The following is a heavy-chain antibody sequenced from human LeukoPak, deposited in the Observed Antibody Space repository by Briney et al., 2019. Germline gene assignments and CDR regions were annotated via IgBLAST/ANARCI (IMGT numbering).Heavy chain of an antibody. CDR1: GFTFSNFA. CDR2: ITGYGAT. Sequence: PGGSLRLSCAGSGFTFSNFAMMWVRQARGTGLQWVSTITGYGATFYADSVRGRFTIFRDTSMNTLFLQMNSLGAEDTAVYYCAKGAAAGKVDWSDPWGQGTLVTVSS. V-gene: IGHV3-23*01. D-gene: IGHD6-13*01. J-gene: IGHJ5*02. CDR3: AKGAAAGKVDWSDP.